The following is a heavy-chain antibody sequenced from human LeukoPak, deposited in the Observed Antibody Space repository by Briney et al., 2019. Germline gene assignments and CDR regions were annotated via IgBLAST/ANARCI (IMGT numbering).Heavy chain of an antibody. CDR3: APERYDYALDY. J-gene: IGHJ4*02. D-gene: IGHD3-16*01. CDR1: GGSIGGSTYN. Sequence: SETLSLTCIVSGGSIGGSTYNWGWIRQPPGKGLEWIGSIDYSGSTYYNPSLKSRVTISVDTSKNQFSLKLIFVTAADTAVYYCAPERYDYALDYWGQGTLVTVSS. V-gene: IGHV4-39*01. CDR2: IDYSGST.